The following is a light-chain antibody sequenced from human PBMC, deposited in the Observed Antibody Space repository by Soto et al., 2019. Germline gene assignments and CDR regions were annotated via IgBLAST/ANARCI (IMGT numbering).Light chain of an antibody. V-gene: IGKV3-20*01. CDR3: QQYGSSPSWT. J-gene: IGKJ1*01. CDR1: QSVSSSY. CDR2: GAS. Sequence: EIVLTQSPGTLSLSPGERATLSCRASQSVSSSYLAWYQQKPGQAPRLLIYGASSRATGIPGRFSGSGSGKDFTLTISRLEPEDFAVYYCQQYGSSPSWTFGQGTKVEIK.